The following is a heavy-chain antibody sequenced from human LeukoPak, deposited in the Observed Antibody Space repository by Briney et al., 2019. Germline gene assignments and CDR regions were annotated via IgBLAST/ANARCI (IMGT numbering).Heavy chain of an antibody. CDR2: ISSSSSTI. CDR3: TKGPQLGHYFDY. V-gene: IGHV3-48*04. Sequence: GGSLRHSCAASGFSFSNYAMNWVRQAPGKGLEWVSYISSSSSTIYYAASVRGRFTISRDNAKNSLFLQMNSLRVEDTAVYYCTKGPQLGHYFDYWGQGSLVTVSS. CDR1: GFSFSNYA. J-gene: IGHJ4*02. D-gene: IGHD7-27*01.